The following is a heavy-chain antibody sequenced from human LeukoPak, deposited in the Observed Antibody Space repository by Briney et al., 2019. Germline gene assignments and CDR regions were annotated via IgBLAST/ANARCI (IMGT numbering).Heavy chain of an antibody. CDR2: IKQDGSEK. J-gene: IGHJ3*02. CDR1: GFTFSSYW. V-gene: IGHV3-7*01. Sequence: PGGSLRLSCAASGFTFSSYWMSWVRQAPGKGLEWVANIKQDGSEKYYVESVKGRFTISRDNAKNSLYLQMNSLRAEDTAVYYCAREGASDAFDIWGQGTMVTVSS. CDR3: AREGASDAFDI.